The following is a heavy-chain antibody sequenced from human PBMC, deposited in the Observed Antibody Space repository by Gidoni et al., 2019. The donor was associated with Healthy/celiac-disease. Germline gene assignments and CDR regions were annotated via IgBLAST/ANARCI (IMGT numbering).Heavy chain of an antibody. CDR3: ATVYSSSWYYYYGMDV. V-gene: IGHV1-8*01. D-gene: IGHD6-13*01. Sequence: QVQLVQSGAEVKKPGASVKVSCKASGYTFTSYDINWVRQATGQGLEWMGWMNPNSGNTGYAQKFQGRVTMTRNTSISTAYMELSSLRSEDTAVYYCATVYSSSWYYYYGMDVWGQGTTVTVSS. CDR2: MNPNSGNT. J-gene: IGHJ6*02. CDR1: GYTFTSYD.